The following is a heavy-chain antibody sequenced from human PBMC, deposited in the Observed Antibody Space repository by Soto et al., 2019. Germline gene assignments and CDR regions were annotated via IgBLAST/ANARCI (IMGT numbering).Heavy chain of an antibody. D-gene: IGHD5-12*01. Sequence: GGSLRLSCAASGFTFSNFAMTWVRQAPGKGLEWVSTVTDSGTTTYYADSVKGWFTISRDNSKNTLFLQMNSLRVEDTALYYCAEGGFYDGFDYWGQGILVTVSS. CDR2: VTDSGTTT. CDR1: GFTFSNFA. J-gene: IGHJ4*02. V-gene: IGHV3-23*01. CDR3: AEGGFYDGFDY.